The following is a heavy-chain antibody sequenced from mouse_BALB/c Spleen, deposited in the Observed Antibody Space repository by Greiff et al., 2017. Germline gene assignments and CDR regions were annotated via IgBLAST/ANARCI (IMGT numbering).Heavy chain of an antibody. D-gene: IGHD2-2*01. CDR3: ARSMSGYDGPYYAMDY. CDR1: GYTFTSYW. CDR2: IDPYASET. V-gene: IGHV1-52*01. J-gene: IGHJ4*01. Sequence: QVQLQQPGAELVRPGASVKLSCKASGYTFTSYWMNWVKQRPEQGLEWIGRIDPYASETHYNQKFKDKAILTVDKSSSTAYMQLSSLTSEDSAVYYCARSMSGYDGPYYAMDYWGQGTSVTVSS.